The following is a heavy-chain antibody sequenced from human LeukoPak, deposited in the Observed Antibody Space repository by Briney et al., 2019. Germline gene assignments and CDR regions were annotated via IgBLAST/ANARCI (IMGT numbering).Heavy chain of an antibody. Sequence: GGTLTLSCAPSGFTFSSYGMSWVRHAPGEGLEWVSAISGSGGSTYYADSVKGRFTISRDNSKNTLYLQMNSLRAEDTVVYYCSSWGIAAAGWGQGTLVTVSS. CDR1: GFTFSSYG. D-gene: IGHD6-13*01. V-gene: IGHV3-23*01. J-gene: IGHJ4*02. CDR3: SSWGIAAAG. CDR2: ISGSGGST.